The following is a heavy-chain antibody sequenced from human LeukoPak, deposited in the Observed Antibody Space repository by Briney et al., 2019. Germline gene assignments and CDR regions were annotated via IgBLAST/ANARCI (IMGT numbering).Heavy chain of an antibody. D-gene: IGHD3-22*01. Sequence: SGPTLVKTTKTPTLTCALSGFSPSTSGVGVGWIPQPPGKALEWLALIYWDDDKRYSPSLKSRLTITKDTSKNQVVLTMTNMDPVDTATSYCALWRSGYYVYWGQGTLVTVSS. CDR1: GFSPSTSGVG. V-gene: IGHV2-5*02. CDR2: IYWDDDK. CDR3: ALWRSGYYVY. J-gene: IGHJ4*02.